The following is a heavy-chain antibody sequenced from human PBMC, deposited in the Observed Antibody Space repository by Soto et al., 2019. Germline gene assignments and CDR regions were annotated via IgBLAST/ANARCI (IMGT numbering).Heavy chain of an antibody. V-gene: IGHV3-66*01. CDR2: IYSADNT. CDR1: GLSVSSND. J-gene: IGHJ4*01. Sequence: LRLSCAASGLSVSSNDMSWVRQAPGKGLECVSIIYSADNTFYVDSVKGRFIISRDNSKNTVYLQMNSLRADDTAVYYCARGSLYWGQGTLVTVSS. CDR3: ARGSLY.